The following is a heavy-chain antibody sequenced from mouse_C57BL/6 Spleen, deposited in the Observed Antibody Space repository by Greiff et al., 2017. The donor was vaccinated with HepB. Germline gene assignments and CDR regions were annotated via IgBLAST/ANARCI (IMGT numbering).Heavy chain of an antibody. CDR1: GYTFTSYW. J-gene: IGHJ3*01. V-gene: IGHV1-50*01. CDR2: IDPSDSYT. Sequence: VQLVESGAELVKPGASVKLSCKASGYTFTSYWMQWVKQRPGQGLEWIGEIDPSDSYTNYNQKFMGKATLTVDTSSSTAYMQLSSLTSEDSAVYYCARGTGLGFAYWGQGTLVTVSA. CDR3: ARGTGLGFAY.